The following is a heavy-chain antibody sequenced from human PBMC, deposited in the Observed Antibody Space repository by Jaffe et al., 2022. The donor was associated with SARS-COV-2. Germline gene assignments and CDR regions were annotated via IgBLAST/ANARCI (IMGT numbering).Heavy chain of an antibody. D-gene: IGHD1-26*01. CDR1: GFSFGNYY. V-gene: IGHV3-11*01. Sequence: QVLLVESGGNLVKPGGSLRLSCAASGFSFGNYYMSWIRQAPGKGLEWVSHISTSGKTVYYADSVKGRFTVSRDNAKSSVFLLMNNMSAGDTAIYYCARRLVGWASLDYWGLGTLVTVSS. CDR2: ISTSGKTV. CDR3: ARRLVGWASLDY. J-gene: IGHJ4*02.